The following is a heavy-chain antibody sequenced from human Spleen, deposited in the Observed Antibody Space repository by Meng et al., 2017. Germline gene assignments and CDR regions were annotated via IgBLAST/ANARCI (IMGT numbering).Heavy chain of an antibody. J-gene: IGHJ4*02. V-gene: IGHV3-21*01. CDR2: ISSGGDHL. D-gene: IGHD6-19*01. CDR1: GFTFSTYA. CDR3: ARAISVAYLDS. Sequence: GESLKISCAASGFTFSTYAMSWVRQAPGQGLEWVASISSGGDHLYYAESLKGRCTISRDDDKKSLYLQMNSLRVEDTGIYYCARAISVAYLDSWGQGTLVTVSS.